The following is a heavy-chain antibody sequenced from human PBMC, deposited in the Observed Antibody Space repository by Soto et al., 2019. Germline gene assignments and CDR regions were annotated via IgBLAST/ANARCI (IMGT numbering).Heavy chain of an antibody. Sequence: PSETLSLTCTVSGGSISSGDYYWSWIRQPPGKGLEWIGYIYYSGSTYYNPSLKSRFTISRDNAKNSLYLQMNALRAEDTAVYYCAIGHWLGSWGQGTLVTVSS. J-gene: IGHJ4*02. D-gene: IGHD6-19*01. CDR2: IYYSGST. CDR3: AIGHWLGS. CDR1: GGSISSGDYY. V-gene: IGHV4-30-4*01.